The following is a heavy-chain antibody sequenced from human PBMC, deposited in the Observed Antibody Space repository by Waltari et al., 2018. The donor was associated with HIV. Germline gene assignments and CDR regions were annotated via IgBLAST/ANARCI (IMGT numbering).Heavy chain of an antibody. J-gene: IGHJ4*02. CDR2: ISAYNGNT. CDR1: GYTFTSYG. CDR3: AREEGGYNWNYEVPLFDY. V-gene: IGHV1-18*01. Sequence: QVQLVQSGAEVKKPGASVKVSCKASGYTFTSYGLSWVRQAPGQGLEWMGWISAYNGNTNYAQKLQGRVTMTTDTSTSTAYMELRSLRSDDTAVYYCAREEGGYNWNYEVPLFDYWGQGTLVTVSS. D-gene: IGHD1-7*01.